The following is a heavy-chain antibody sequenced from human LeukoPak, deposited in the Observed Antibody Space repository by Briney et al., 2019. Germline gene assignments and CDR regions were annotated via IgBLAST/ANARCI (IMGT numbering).Heavy chain of an antibody. CDR1: GGSISSYY. V-gene: IGHV4-4*07. J-gene: IGHJ4*02. Sequence: ASETLSLTCTVSGGSISSYYWSWIRQPAGKGLEWIGRIYTSGSTNYNPSLKSRVTMSVDTSKNQFSLKLSSVTAADTAVYYCARVAASGLGRDSYYFDYWGQGTLVTVSS. D-gene: IGHD2-15*01. CDR2: IYTSGST. CDR3: ARVAASGLGRDSYYFDY.